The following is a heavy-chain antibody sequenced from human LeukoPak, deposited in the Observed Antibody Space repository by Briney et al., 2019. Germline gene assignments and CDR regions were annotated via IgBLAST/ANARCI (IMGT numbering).Heavy chain of an antibody. J-gene: IGHJ4*02. D-gene: IGHD3-10*01. CDR3: ARAVGGDGSGSL. CDR2: IYYRVTS. Sequence: SETLSLTCTVSGDSISTYYWSWIRQPPGKGLEWIGYIYYRVTSDYNPSLKSRVTMSVDMSTRQISPKLSSVTAADTAVYYCARAVGGDGSGSLWGPGTLVTVSS. V-gene: IGHV4-59*01. CDR1: GDSISTYY.